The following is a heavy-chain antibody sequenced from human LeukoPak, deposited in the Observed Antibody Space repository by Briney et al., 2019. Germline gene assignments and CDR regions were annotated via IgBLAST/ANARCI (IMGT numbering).Heavy chain of an antibody. CDR3: ARDYNYGLDY. CDR1: GFIFSNYG. Sequence: GGSLRLSCAASGFIFSNYGMNWVRQAPGKGLEWVSYIGGSSRTIYYADSVKGRFTISRDNAKNSLYLQMNSLRDDDTAVYYCARDYNYGLDYWGQGTLVTVSS. CDR2: IGGSSRTI. D-gene: IGHD5-18*01. J-gene: IGHJ4*02. V-gene: IGHV3-48*02.